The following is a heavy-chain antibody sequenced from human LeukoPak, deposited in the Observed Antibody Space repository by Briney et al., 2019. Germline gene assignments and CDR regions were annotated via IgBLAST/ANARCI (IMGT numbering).Heavy chain of an antibody. Sequence: SSETLSLTCTVSGGSISSYYWSWIRQPPGKGLEWIGYIYYSGSTNYNPSLKSRVTISVDTSKNQFSLKLSSVTAADTAVYYCARSGYSSSWYRTNWYFDLWGRGTLVTVSS. CDR2: IYYSGST. V-gene: IGHV4-59*01. CDR3: ARSGYSSSWYRTNWYFDL. CDR1: GGSISSYY. J-gene: IGHJ2*01. D-gene: IGHD6-13*01.